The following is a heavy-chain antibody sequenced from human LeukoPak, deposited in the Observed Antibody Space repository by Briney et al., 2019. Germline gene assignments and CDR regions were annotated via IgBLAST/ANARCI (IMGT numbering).Heavy chain of an antibody. Sequence: GGSLRLSCAASGFTFSNAWMSWVRQAPGKGLEWVGRIKSKTDGGTTDYAAPVKGRFTISRDDSKNTLYLQMNSLKTEDTAVYYCTTRGGYGDYAISDYWSQGTLVTVSS. D-gene: IGHD4-17*01. CDR1: GFTFSNAW. CDR2: IKSKTDGGTT. CDR3: TTRGGYGDYAISDY. J-gene: IGHJ4*02. V-gene: IGHV3-15*01.